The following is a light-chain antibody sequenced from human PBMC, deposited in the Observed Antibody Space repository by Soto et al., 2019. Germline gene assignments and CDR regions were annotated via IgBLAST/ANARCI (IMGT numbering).Light chain of an antibody. CDR3: QQYGSSPST. V-gene: IGKV3-20*01. Sequence: EIVMTQSPGTLSLSPGERATLSCRASQSVSSSYLAWHQQKPGQAPRLLIYGASSRATGIPDRFSGSGSGTEFTLTISRLEPEDFAVYYCQQYGSSPSTFGRGTKVEI. CDR1: QSVSSSY. CDR2: GAS. J-gene: IGKJ1*01.